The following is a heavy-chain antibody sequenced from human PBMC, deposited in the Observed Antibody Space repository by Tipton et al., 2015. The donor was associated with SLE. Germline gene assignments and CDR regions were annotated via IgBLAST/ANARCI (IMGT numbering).Heavy chain of an antibody. J-gene: IGHJ4*02. CDR1: GESFNGYF. D-gene: IGHD2-21*01. Sequence: TLSLTCAVYGESFNGYFWTWIRQPPGKGLEWIAEIIHSGVTNYNPSLRSRVTISVDMSKNQVSLKLSSVTAADTAVYYCASQLAEGLISVVDNWGQGTLVNVSS. V-gene: IGHV4-34*12. CDR3: ASQLAEGLISVVDN. CDR2: IIHSGVT.